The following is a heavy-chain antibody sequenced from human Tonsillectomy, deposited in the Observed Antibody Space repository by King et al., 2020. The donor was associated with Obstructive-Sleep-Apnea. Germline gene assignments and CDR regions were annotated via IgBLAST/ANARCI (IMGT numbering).Heavy chain of an antibody. CDR2: MSYGGRFE. D-gene: IGHD2-2*01. CDR3: AKGHDGSFYRAFGY. V-gene: IGHV3-30*04. Sequence: VQLVESGGGVVQPGRSLRLSCVASGFTFSSYAMNWVRQAPGKGLEGVAFMSYGGRFECYADSVKGRFTISRDNSEKTLYLQMNSLRDEDTAFYYCAKGHDGSFYRAFGYWGQGTLVTVSS. J-gene: IGHJ4*02. CDR1: GFTFSSYA.